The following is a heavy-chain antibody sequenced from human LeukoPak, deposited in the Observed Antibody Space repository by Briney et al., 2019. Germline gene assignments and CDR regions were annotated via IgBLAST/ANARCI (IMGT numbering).Heavy chain of an antibody. CDR3: ARDGGGSGSYSDY. D-gene: IGHD1-26*01. V-gene: IGHV3-48*01. Sequence: PGGSLRLSCAASGFTFSSYSMNWVRQAPGKGLEWVSYISSSSSTIYYADSVKGRFTISRDNAKNSLYLQMKSLRAEDTAVYYCARDGGGSGSYSDYWGQGTLVTVSS. J-gene: IGHJ4*02. CDR1: GFTFSSYS. CDR2: ISSSSSTI.